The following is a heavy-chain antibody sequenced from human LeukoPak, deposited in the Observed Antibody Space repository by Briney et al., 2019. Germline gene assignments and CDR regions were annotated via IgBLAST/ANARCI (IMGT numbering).Heavy chain of an antibody. CDR2: IGGDAGST. V-gene: IGHV3-23*01. CDR3: AKKEGGFDY. Sequence: GGSLRLSCAAFGFTFSNYAMSWVRQAPGRGLEWVSAIGGDAGSTYYADSVEGRFTISRDNSKNTLYLQMNSLRAEDTAVYYCAKKEGGFDYWGQGALVTVSS. D-gene: IGHD1-26*01. J-gene: IGHJ4*02. CDR1: GFTFSNYA.